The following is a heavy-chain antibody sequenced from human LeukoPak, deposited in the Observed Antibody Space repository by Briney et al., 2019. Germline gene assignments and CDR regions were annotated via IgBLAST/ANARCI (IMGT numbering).Heavy chain of an antibody. V-gene: IGHV3-7*03. D-gene: IGHD2-2*01. CDR1: GFTFSSYW. J-gene: IGHJ3*02. CDR3: ARDFRDCSSTSCYGDAFDI. Sequence: PGGSLRLSCAASGFTFSSYWMSWVRQAPGKGLEWVGNIKHDGSEKYYVDSVKGRFTISRDNAKNSLYLQMNSLRAEDTAVYYCARDFRDCSSTSCYGDAFDIWGQGTMVTVSS. CDR2: IKHDGSEK.